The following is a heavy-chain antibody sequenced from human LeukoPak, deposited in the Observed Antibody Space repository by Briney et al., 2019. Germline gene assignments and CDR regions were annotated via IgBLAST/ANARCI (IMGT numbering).Heavy chain of an antibody. D-gene: IGHD6-13*01. CDR3: ARAMASIAAAGTNYYYYMDV. J-gene: IGHJ6*03. Sequence: ASVKVSCKASGGTFISYAISWVRQAPGQGLEWMGGIIPIFGTANYAQKFQGRVTMTADESTSTAYMEQSSMRSEDNAVYYYARAMASIAAAGTNYYYYMDVWGKGTTVTVSS. CDR2: IIPIFGTA. V-gene: IGHV1-69*13. CDR1: GGTFISYA.